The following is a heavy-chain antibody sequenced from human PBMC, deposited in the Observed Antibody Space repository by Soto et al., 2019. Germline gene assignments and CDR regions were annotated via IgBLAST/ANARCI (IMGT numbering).Heavy chain of an antibody. J-gene: IGHJ6*02. CDR1: GGSISTDHYH. V-gene: IGHV4-30-4*01. CDR3: AREEYGGDRDYYGLDV. Sequence: QVQLQESGPGLVRPSQTLSLTCTVSGGSISTDHYHWTWIRQTPGKGLEWIGYIHYSGSIHFNPSLQGRGSMTVDTSKNQFSLKLSSVTAADTAVYFCAREEYGGDRDYYGLDVWGQGTTVTVSS. CDR2: IHYSGSI. D-gene: IGHD2-21*02.